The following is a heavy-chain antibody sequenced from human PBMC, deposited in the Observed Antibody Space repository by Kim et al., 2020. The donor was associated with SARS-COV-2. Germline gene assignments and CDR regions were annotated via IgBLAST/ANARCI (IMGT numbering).Heavy chain of an antibody. V-gene: IGHV5-10-1*01. J-gene: IGHJ4*02. CDR1: GYSFTSYW. Sequence: GESLKISCKGSGYSFTSYWISWVRQMPGKGLEWMGRIDPSDSYTNYNPSFQGHVTISADKSISTAYLQWRSLKASDTAMYYCGGIGHGAAAGKAYWGQGTLVTVSS. CDR2: IDPSDSYT. CDR3: GGIGHGAAAGKAY. D-gene: IGHD6-13*01.